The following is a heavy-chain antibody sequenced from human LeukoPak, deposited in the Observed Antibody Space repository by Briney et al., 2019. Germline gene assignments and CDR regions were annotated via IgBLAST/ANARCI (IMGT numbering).Heavy chain of an antibody. CDR3: TRQQWYSSSWPYYFDY. J-gene: IGHJ4*02. CDR2: IYPDDSDT. V-gene: IGHV5-51*01. D-gene: IGHD6-13*01. Sequence: GETLKISCKGSGYNFTSYWIGWVRQMPGKGLEWMGIIYPDDSDTRYSPSFQGQVTISADRSINTAYLQWSSLKASDSAMYYCTRQQWYSSSWPYYFDYWGQGTLVTVSS. CDR1: GYNFTSYW.